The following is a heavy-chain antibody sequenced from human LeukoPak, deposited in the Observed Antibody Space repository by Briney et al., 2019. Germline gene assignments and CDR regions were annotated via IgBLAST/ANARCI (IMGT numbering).Heavy chain of an antibody. V-gene: IGHV3-30-3*01. CDR2: ISYDGSNK. Sequence: GGSLRLSCAASGFTFSSYAMHWVRQAPGKGLEWVAVISYDGSNKYYADSVKGRFTISRDNSKNTLYLQMNSLRAEDTAVYYCARADIVVPVFDHWGQGTLVTVSS. CDR1: GFTFSSYA. J-gene: IGHJ4*02. CDR3: ARADIVVPVFDH. D-gene: IGHD2-2*01.